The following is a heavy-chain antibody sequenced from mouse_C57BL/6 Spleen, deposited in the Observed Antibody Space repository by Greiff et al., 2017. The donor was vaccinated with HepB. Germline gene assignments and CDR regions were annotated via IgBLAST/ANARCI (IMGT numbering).Heavy chain of an antibody. CDR2: INPSNGGT. CDR1: GYTFTSYW. D-gene: IGHD1-1*01. Sequence: QVQLQQPGTELVKPGASVKLSCKASGYTFTSYWMHWVKQRPGQGLEWIGNINPSNGGTNYNEKFKSKATLTVDKYSSTAYMQLSSLTSQDSAVYYCARGEYYVSSYDFDYWGQGTTLTVSS. J-gene: IGHJ2*01. CDR3: ARGEYYVSSYDFDY. V-gene: IGHV1-53*01.